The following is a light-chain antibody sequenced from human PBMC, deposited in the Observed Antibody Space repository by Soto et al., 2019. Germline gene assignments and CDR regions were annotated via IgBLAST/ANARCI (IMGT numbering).Light chain of an antibody. CDR1: YSNIGSNF. CDR2: DNS. V-gene: IGLV1-51*01. J-gene: IGLJ2*01. CDR3: ATWDNSLSVVV. Sequence: QSVLTQPPSVSAAAGQKVTIPCSGSYSNIGSNFVSWYQHFPGSAPKLLIYDNSQRPSGIPDRFSGSKSCSSATLGITGLQSGDEGEYYWATWDNSLSVVVFGGGTKLTVL.